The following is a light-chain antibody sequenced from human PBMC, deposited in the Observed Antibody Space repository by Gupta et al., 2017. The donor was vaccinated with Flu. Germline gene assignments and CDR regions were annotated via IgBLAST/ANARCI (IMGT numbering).Light chain of an antibody. CDR3: QQERA. Sequence: LTQSPATLSWSPGERATLSCRASQSVSNYLAGDQQKPGQAPRLRIYEASNRATGIPARFSGSGSGTDFTRTSSSLEPEDFAGYYCQQERAFGQGTRLEIK. J-gene: IGKJ5*01. V-gene: IGKV3-11*01. CDR2: EAS. CDR1: QSVSNY.